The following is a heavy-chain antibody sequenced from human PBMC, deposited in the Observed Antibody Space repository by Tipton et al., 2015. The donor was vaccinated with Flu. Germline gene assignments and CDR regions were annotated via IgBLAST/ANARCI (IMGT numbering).Heavy chain of an antibody. Sequence: QLVQSGAEVKKPGESLKISCKGSGYSFTSYWIGWVRQMPGKGLEWMGIIYPGDSGTRYSPSFQGQVTISADKSISTAYLQWSSLKASDTAMYYCARHAIMRRAVAGVDYWGQGTLVTVSS. J-gene: IGHJ4*02. D-gene: IGHD6-19*01. V-gene: IGHV5-51*01. CDR1: GYSFTSYW. CDR3: ARHAIMRRAVAGVDY. CDR2: IYPGDSGT.